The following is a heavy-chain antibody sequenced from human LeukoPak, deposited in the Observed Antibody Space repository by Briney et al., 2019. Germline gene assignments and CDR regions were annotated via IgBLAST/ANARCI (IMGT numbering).Heavy chain of an antibody. CDR3: AGEGAGKPLSIAVAGTYYYGMDV. Sequence: GASVKVSCKASGYTFTSSDINWVRQGTGQGLEWMGWMNPNSGNTGYAQKFQGRVTMTRNTSISTAYMELSSLRSEDTAVYYCAGEGAGKPLSIAVAGTYYYGMDVWGQGTTVTVSS. CDR2: MNPNSGNT. V-gene: IGHV1-8*01. J-gene: IGHJ6*02. CDR1: GYTFTSSD. D-gene: IGHD6-19*01.